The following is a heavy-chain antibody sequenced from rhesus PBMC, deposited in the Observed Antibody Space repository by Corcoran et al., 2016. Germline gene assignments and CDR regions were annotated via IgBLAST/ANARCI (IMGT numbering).Heavy chain of an antibody. D-gene: IGHD4-29*01. J-gene: IGHJ4*01. Sequence: QVQLQESGPGLVKPSETLSLTCAVSGGSISDDYYWSWIRQPPGKGLEWIGYLYGSGVSTNYNPSLKNRCTSSIDTSKNQFSLKLSSGTAADTAVYYCARDGHDYGNYDDYWGQGVLVTVSS. CDR3: ARDGHDYGNYDDY. CDR2: LYGSGVST. CDR1: GGSISDDYY. V-gene: IGHV4-106*01.